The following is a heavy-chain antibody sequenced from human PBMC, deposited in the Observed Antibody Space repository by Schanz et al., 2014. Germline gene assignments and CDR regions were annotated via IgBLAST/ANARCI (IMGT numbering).Heavy chain of an antibody. CDR1: GFTFSNYW. J-gene: IGHJ3*02. CDR2: INGDGKRT. Sequence: EVQLVESGGGLVQPGGSLRLSCAASGFTFSNYWMHWVRQAPGKGLVWVSRINGDGKRTAYADSVKGRFTISRDNAKNTLYLQMSSLRAEDTAVYYCAKSDAFDIWGQGTLVTVSS. V-gene: IGHV3-74*02. CDR3: AKSDAFDI.